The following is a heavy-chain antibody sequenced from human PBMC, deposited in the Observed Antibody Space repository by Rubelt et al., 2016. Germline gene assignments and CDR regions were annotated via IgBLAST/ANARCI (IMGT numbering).Heavy chain of an antibody. D-gene: IGHD3-3*01. J-gene: IGHJ6*02. CDR3: ARGGTNRITIFALYTMDV. V-gene: IGHV3-30*04. Sequence: VHLVESGGGLVQPGGSLRLSCAASGFSFSSYAMHWVRQAPGKGLEWVAVISYDGSNKYYADPVKGRFTVSRDTSKTTLYLQVTSLRVDDTAVYYCARGGTNRITIFALYTMDVWGQGTAVTVSS. CDR2: ISYDGSNK. CDR1: GFSFSSYA.